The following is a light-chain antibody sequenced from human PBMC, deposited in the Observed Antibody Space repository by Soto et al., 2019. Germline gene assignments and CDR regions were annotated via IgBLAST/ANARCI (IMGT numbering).Light chain of an antibody. J-gene: IGLJ1*01. CDR1: SSDVGGYNY. V-gene: IGLV2-14*01. CDR3: SSYTSSSTLDV. Sequence: QSALTQPASVSGSPGQSITISCTGNSSDVGGYNYVSWYQQHPGKATKLMIYDVSNRPSGVSNRFSGSKSGNTASLTTSGLQAEDEADYYCSSYTSSSTLDVFGTGTKVTVL. CDR2: DVS.